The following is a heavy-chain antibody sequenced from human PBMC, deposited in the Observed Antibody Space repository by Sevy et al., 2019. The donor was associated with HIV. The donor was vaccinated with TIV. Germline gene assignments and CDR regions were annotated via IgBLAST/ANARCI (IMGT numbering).Heavy chain of an antibody. CDR2: ISPNGGST. J-gene: IGHJ4*02. CDR3: AKMSGSYLGLDS. Sequence: GGSLRLSCATSGFSFRSYVISWVRQAPGKGLEWVSAISPNGGSTYYADSVKDRFTISRDNSKNTLDLEMNSLRAEDTAVYYCAKMSGSYLGLDSWGQGALVTVSS. D-gene: IGHD3-10*01. V-gene: IGHV3-23*01. CDR1: GFSFRSYV.